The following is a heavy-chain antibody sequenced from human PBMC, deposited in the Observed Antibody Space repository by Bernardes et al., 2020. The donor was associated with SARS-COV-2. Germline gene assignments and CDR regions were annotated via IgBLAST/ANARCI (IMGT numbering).Heavy chain of an antibody. D-gene: IGHD3-10*01. Sequence: GGSLRLSCVASGFSLSDYGMHWVRQAPGKGLEWVAGIFYDEGSGKFYADCVKGRFTISRDNSKSTLFLQMNGLRAEDTAVYYCARWDGSGTKYLGYWGQGTLVTVSS. J-gene: IGHJ4*02. CDR2: IFYDEGSGK. V-gene: IGHV3-33*01. CDR3: ARWDGSGTKYLGY. CDR1: GFSLSDYG.